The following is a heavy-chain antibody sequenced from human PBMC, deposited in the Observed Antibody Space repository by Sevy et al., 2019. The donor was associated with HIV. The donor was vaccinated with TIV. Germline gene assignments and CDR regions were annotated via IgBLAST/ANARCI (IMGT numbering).Heavy chain of an antibody. CDR1: GFTFSRYW. CDR3: ARACNSIRCLWCMDV. Sequence: GGSLRLSCAASGFTFSRYWMSWVRQAPGKGLEWVANIKVDGSEKYYVDSVKGRFTISRDNPRNPLYLQMNSMRVEDTAVYYCARACNSIRCLWCMDVWGQGTTVTVSS. D-gene: IGHD2-2*01. CDR2: IKVDGSEK. J-gene: IGHJ6*02. V-gene: IGHV3-7*03.